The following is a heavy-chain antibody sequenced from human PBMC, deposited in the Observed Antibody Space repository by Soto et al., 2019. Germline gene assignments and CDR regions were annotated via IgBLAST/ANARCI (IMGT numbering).Heavy chain of an antibody. CDR2: IIPIFGTT. D-gene: IGHD1-26*01. CDR1: GGTFSTYA. CDR3: ARGVGAYYFDY. J-gene: IGHJ4*02. V-gene: IGHV1-69*01. Sequence: QVQLVQSGAEVKKPGSSVKVSCKASGGTFSTYAITWVRQAPGQGLEWLGGIIPIFGTTDYARKFQGRVTITAAESTSPVFLELSSLTSEDTAVYYCARGVGAYYFDYWGQGTLVTVSS.